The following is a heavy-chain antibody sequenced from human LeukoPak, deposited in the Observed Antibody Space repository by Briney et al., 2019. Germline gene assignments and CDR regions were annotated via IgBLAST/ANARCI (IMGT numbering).Heavy chain of an antibody. CDR2: INHSGST. V-gene: IGHV4-34*01. CDR1: GGSFSGYY. Sequence: SETLSLTCAVYGGSFSGYYWSWIRQPPGKGLEWIGEINHSGSTNYNPSLKSRVTISVDTSKNQFSLKLSSVTAADTAVYYCARASLYNYYGSGSYYNGLNFDYWGQGTLVTVSS. D-gene: IGHD3-10*01. J-gene: IGHJ4*02. CDR3: ARASLYNYYGSGSYYNGLNFDY.